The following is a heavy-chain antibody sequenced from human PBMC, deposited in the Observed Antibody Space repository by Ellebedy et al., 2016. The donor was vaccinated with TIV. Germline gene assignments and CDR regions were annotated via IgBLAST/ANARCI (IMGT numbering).Heavy chain of an antibody. D-gene: IGHD6-19*01. CDR1: GYTFTSYG. Sequence: ASVKVSXKASGYTFTSYGISWVRQAPGQGLEWMGWISAYNGNTNYAQKLQGRVTMTTDTSTSTAFLELRSLRPDDTAVYYCAAGIAVANTFDYWGQGTLVTVSS. CDR2: ISAYNGNT. J-gene: IGHJ4*02. V-gene: IGHV1-18*01. CDR3: AAGIAVANTFDY.